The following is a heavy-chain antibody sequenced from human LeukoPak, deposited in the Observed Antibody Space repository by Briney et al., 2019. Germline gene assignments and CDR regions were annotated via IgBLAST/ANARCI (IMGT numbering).Heavy chain of an antibody. CDR1: GGSISSSSYY. CDR3: ARPYYYYMDV. Sequence: SETLSLTCTVSGGSISSSSYYWGWIRQPPGKGLEWIGSIYYSGSTYYNPSLKSRVTISVDTSKNQFSLKLSSVTTADTAVYYCARPYYYYMDVWGTGTTVTVSS. V-gene: IGHV4-39*07. J-gene: IGHJ6*03. CDR2: IYYSGST.